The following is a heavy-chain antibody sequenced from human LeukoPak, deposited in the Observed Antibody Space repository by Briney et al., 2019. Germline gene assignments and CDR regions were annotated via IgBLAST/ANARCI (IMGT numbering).Heavy chain of an antibody. J-gene: IGHJ4*02. D-gene: IGHD1-26*01. V-gene: IGHV3-66*04. CDR2: IYSSGGT. Sequence: GGSLRLSCAASGFTVSSYCMSWVRQAPGKGLEWVSIIYSSGGTYHADSARGRFTISRDSFKNTLYLQMNSLRAEDTAVYYCARPRSTVGVTRLDFWGQGTLVTVSA. CDR3: ARPRSTVGVTRLDF. CDR1: GFTVSSYC.